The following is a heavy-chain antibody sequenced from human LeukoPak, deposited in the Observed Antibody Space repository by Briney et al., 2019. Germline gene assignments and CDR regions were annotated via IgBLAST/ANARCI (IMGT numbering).Heavy chain of an antibody. J-gene: IGHJ4*02. CDR3: AREIVGAKKANLDY. CDR1: GGTFSSYT. D-gene: IGHD1-26*01. Sequence: GSSVKVSCKASGGTFSSYTISWVRQAPGQGLEWMGRIIPILGIANYAQKFQGRVTITADKSTSTAYMELSSLRSEDTAVYYCAREIVGAKKANLDYWGQGTLVTDSS. V-gene: IGHV1-69*04. CDR2: IIPILGIA.